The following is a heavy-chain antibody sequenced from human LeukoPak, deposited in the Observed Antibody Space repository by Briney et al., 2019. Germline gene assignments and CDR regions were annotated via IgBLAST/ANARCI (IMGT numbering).Heavy chain of an antibody. CDR3: AKDQRVVPALPDMDV. CDR1: GFTFSSYG. J-gene: IGHJ6*03. D-gene: IGHD2-2*01. V-gene: IGHV3-30*02. Sequence: GGSLRLSCAASGFTFSSYGMHWVRQAPGKGLEWVAFIRYDGSNKYYADSVKGRFTISRDNSKNTLYLQMNSLRAEDTAAYYCAKDQRVVPALPDMDVWGKGTTVTVSS. CDR2: IRYDGSNK.